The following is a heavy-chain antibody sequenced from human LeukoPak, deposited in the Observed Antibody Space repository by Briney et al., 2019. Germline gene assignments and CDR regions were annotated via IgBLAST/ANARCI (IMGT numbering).Heavy chain of an antibody. V-gene: IGHV3-11*03. Sequence: PGGSLRLSCAASGFTFSDYYMSWIRQAPGKGLEWVSSISSSSSYIYYADSVKGRFTISRDNAKNSLYLQMNSLRAEDTAVYYCAKPRGGYSSPFDYWGQGTLVTVSS. CDR3: AKPRGGYSSPFDY. D-gene: IGHD6-13*01. J-gene: IGHJ4*02. CDR2: ISSSSSYI. CDR1: GFTFSDYY.